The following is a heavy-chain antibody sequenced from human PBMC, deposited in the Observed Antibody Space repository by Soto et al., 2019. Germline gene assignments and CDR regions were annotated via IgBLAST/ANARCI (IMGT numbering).Heavy chain of an antibody. J-gene: IGHJ4*02. D-gene: IGHD6-13*01. CDR1: SSPIRGCVYY. CDR2: IFYTGST. CDR3: ARVYSVNYLGYFDY. Sequence: SDTLSLTCTFPSSPIRGCVYYWSWICQHPGKGLECIGYIFYTGSTYYNPTLKSRVTMSVDTSKRQFSLNLSSLTAADTAVYYCARVYSVNYLGYFDYWGQGALVTVS. V-gene: IGHV4-31*03.